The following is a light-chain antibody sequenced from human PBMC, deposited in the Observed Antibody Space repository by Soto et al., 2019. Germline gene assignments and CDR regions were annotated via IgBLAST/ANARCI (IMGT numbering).Light chain of an antibody. CDR3: QQYGTSEII. V-gene: IGKV3-20*01. CDR1: QSLTNSF. CDR2: DTS. J-gene: IGKJ5*01. Sequence: EFVLTQSRGTLSFSPGERASLSCRASQSLTNSFMAWYQKKPGQAPRLLIYDTSSRASGIPERFSGSGSGTDFTLTISRLQTEDFAVFYCQQYGTSEIIFGQGTRLEIK.